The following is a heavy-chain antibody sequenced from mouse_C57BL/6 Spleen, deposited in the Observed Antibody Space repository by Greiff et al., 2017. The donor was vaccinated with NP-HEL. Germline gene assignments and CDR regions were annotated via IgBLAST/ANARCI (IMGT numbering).Heavy chain of an antibody. Sequence: QVQLQQSGAELARPGASVKLSCKASGYPFTSYPMHWVKQRPGQGLEWIGYINPSGGYTKSNQKFKDKATLSEDKSSSTAYMQLSSLTSEDSAVYYCARGYYDGSGDYWGQGTTLTVSS. V-gene: IGHV1-4*01. J-gene: IGHJ2*01. CDR2: INPSGGYT. CDR1: GYPFTSYP. D-gene: IGHD1-1*01. CDR3: ARGYYDGSGDY.